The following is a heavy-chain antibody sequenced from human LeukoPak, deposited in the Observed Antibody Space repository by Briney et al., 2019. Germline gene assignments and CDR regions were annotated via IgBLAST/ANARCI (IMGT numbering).Heavy chain of an antibody. CDR3: ARDVGATPGYFDY. CDR2: INPNSGGT. Sequence: GASVKVSCKASGYTFTGYYMHWVRQAPGQGLEWMGWINPNSGGTNYAQKFQGRVTMTRDTSISTAYMELSRLRSEDTAVYYCARDVGATPGYFDYWGQGTLVTVSS. D-gene: IGHD1-26*01. J-gene: IGHJ4*02. V-gene: IGHV1-2*02. CDR1: GYTFTGYY.